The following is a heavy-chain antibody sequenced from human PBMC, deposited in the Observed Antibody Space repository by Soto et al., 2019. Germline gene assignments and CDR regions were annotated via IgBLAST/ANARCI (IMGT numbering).Heavy chain of an antibody. CDR1: GFTFSSYA. CDR3: AKDPTRGYSYGYSY. V-gene: IGHV3-23*01. Sequence: GGSLRLSCAASGFTFSSYAMSWVRQAPGKGLEWVSAISGSGGSTYYADSVKGRFTISRDNSKNTLYLQMNSLRAEDTAVYYCAKDPTRGYSYGYSYWGQGTLVTVSS. D-gene: IGHD5-18*01. J-gene: IGHJ4*02. CDR2: ISGSGGST.